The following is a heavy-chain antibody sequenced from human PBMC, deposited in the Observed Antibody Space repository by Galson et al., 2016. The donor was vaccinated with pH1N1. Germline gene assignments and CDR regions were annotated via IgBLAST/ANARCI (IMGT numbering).Heavy chain of an antibody. Sequence: SVKVSCKAPGVTFSSYAINWVRQAPGQGLEWVGGISPMFRTTNHAQNFQGRLTITADESTTTAYMELKSLRSEDTAVYYCARDRGYTSSRSFGLDYWGHGTLVTVSS. CDR2: ISPMFRTT. J-gene: IGHJ4*01. CDR1: GVTFSSYA. CDR3: ARDRGYTSSRSFGLDY. V-gene: IGHV1-69*13. D-gene: IGHD5-12*01.